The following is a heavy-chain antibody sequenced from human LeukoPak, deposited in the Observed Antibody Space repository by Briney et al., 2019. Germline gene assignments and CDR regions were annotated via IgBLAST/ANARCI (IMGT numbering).Heavy chain of an antibody. CDR1: GGSISSSSYY. J-gene: IGHJ4*02. D-gene: IGHD3-22*01. CDR2: IYYSGST. V-gene: IGHV4-39*01. Sequence: PSETLSLTCTVSGGSISSSSYYWGWIRQPPGKGLEWIGSIYYSGSTYYNPSLKSRVTISVDTSKNQFSLKLSSVTAADTAVYYCARQRAWGSSGYYPTQTYYFDCWGQGTLVTVSS. CDR3: ARQRAWGSSGYYPTQTYYFDC.